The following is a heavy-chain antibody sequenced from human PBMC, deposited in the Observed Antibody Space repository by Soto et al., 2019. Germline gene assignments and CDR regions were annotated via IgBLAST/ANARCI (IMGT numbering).Heavy chain of an antibody. CDR1: GFTFSNYA. CDR3: ATRSLSQYCDGGSCYSPCDY. V-gene: IGHV3-23*01. J-gene: IGHJ4*02. D-gene: IGHD2-15*01. Sequence: EVQLLESGGGLVQPGGSLRLSCAASGFTFSNYAMSWVRQAPGKGLDWVSTISVPDGSAYYADSVKGRFTISRDNSKNTLYLQMNSLRAEDTAIYYCATRSLSQYCDGGSCYSPCDYWGQGTLVNVSS. CDR2: ISVPDGSA.